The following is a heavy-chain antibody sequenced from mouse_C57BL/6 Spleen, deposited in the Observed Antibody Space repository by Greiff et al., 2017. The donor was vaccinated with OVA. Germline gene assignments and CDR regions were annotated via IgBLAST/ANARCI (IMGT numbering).Heavy chain of an antibody. CDR2: IDPENGDT. CDR1: GFNIKDDY. CDR3: TLSSGYAMDY. J-gene: IGHJ4*01. Sequence: EVKLQESGAELVRPGASVKLSCTASGFNIKDDYMHWVKQRPEQGLEWIGWIDPENGDTEYASKFQGKATITADTSSNTAYLQLSSLTSEDTAVYYCTLSSGYAMDYWGQGTSVTVSS. D-gene: IGHD3-2*02. V-gene: IGHV14-4*01.